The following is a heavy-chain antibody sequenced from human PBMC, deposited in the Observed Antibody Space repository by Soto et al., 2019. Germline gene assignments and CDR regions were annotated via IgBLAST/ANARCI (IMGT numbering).Heavy chain of an antibody. V-gene: IGHV4-59*01. CDR2: IYYSGST. J-gene: IGHJ4*02. CDR3: EREGVFGLVKIIPPDY. CDR1: GGSISSYY. D-gene: IGHD3-3*01. Sequence: SETLSLTCTVSGGSISSYYWSWIRQPPGKGLEWIGYIYYSGSTNYNPSLKSRVTISVDTSKNQFSLKLSSVTAEDTAVYYCEREGVFGLVKIIPPDYWGQGAQVTVS.